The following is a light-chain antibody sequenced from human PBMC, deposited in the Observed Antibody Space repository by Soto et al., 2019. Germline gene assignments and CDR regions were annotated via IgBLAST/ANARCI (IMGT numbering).Light chain of an antibody. CDR1: QSVTSSY. J-gene: IGKJ2*01. CDR2: GAS. V-gene: IGKV3-20*01. Sequence: EIVLTQSPGTLSLSPGERATLSCRASQSVTSSYLAWFQQKPGQAPRLLIHGASSRATGIPDRFSGSGSGTDFTLTISRLEPEDFAVYYCQKYGNSPYTFGQGTKLEIK. CDR3: QKYGNSPYT.